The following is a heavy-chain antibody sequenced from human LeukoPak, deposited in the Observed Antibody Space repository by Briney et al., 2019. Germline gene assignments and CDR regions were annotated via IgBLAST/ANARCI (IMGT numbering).Heavy chain of an antibody. J-gene: IGHJ4*02. CDR2: INSDASST. CDR1: GFTFSNYW. V-gene: IGHV3-74*01. D-gene: IGHD6-19*01. CDR3: ASAQSGWSDYFDY. Sequence: GGSLRLSCAASGFTFSNYWMHWVRQAPGKGLVWVSRINSDASSTSYADSVKGRFTISRDNAKNTLYLQVNSLRAEDTAVYYCASAQSGWSDYFDYWGQGTLVTVSS.